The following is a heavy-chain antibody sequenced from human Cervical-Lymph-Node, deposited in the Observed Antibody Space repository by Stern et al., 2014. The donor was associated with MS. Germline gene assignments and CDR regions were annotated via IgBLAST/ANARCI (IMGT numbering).Heavy chain of an antibody. CDR2: IFPGGSDI. V-gene: IGHV5-51*01. CDR3: ARQRYFDY. J-gene: IGHJ4*02. Sequence: VQLVQSGPEVKRPGESLKISCQASGYTFTSYWIGWVRQMPGKGLEWIAIIFPGGSDIRYSPSFQGQVTISADKYRSTAYWQLNNLKAADTAIYYCARQRYFDYWGQGTLVTVSS. CDR1: GYTFTSYW.